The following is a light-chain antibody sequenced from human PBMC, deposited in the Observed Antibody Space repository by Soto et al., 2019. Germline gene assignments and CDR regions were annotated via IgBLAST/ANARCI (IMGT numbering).Light chain of an antibody. J-gene: IGKJ3*01. V-gene: IGKV1-33*01. Sequence: DIPMTLSPSSLSAPVGDRVTITCEASQDISNYLNWYQQKPGKAPKLLIYDASNLETGVPSRFSGSGSGTDFTFTISSLQPEDIATYYCQQYDNLPRTFGPGTKVEIK. CDR1: QDISNY. CDR3: QQYDNLPRT. CDR2: DAS.